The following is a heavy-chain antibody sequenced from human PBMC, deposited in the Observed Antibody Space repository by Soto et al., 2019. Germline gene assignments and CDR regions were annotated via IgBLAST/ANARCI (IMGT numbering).Heavy chain of an antibody. D-gene: IGHD6-19*01. V-gene: IGHV2-5*01. CDR1: GFSLSTSGER. CDR2: IYWNDDK. CDR3: AHRHNRGWYDAFDI. Sequence: QITLKESGPTLVKPTQTLTLTCTFSGFSLSTSGERVAWIRQPPGKALEWLALIYWNDDKRYSPSLKTRLTITKDTSKNQVVLIMTNVDPVDTATYYCAHRHNRGWYDAFDIWGQGTMVTVSS. J-gene: IGHJ3*02.